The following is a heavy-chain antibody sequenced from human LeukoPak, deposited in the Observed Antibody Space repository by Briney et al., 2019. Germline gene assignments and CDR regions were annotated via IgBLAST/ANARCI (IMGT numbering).Heavy chain of an antibody. J-gene: IGHJ2*01. D-gene: IGHD3-22*01. CDR2: ISYDGTNK. CDR1: GFTFSSYS. V-gene: IGHV3-30-3*01. CDR3: ARDPGTSGYYFYWFFDL. Sequence: AGGSLRLSCAASGFTFSSYSMHWVRQAPGKGLEWVACISYDGTNKYYADSVTGRFTISRDDSKKMLYVQMNYLRAEDTAVYYCARDPGTSGYYFYWFFDLWGRGTLVTVSS.